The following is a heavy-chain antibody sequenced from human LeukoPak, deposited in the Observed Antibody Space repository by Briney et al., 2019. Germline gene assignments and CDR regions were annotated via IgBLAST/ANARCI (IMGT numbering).Heavy chain of an antibody. D-gene: IGHD5-24*01. V-gene: IGHV1-18*01. CDR3: ARGLQENLAWLKAFSAFDI. Sequence: GESLKISCKGSGYSFTSYGISWVRQAPGQGLEWMGWISAYNGNTNYAQKLQGRVTMTTDTSTNTAYMELRSLRSDDTAVYYCARGLQENLAWLKAFSAFDIWGQGTMVTVSS. CDR1: GYSFTSYG. J-gene: IGHJ3*02. CDR2: ISAYNGNT.